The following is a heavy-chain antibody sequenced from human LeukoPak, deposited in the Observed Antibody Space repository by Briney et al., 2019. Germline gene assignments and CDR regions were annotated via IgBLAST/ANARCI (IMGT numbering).Heavy chain of an antibody. D-gene: IGHD5-12*01. CDR1: GFTFSSYW. V-gene: IGHV3-30*03. Sequence: GRSLRLSCAASGFTFSSYWMHWVRQAPGKGLEWVAIISYDGSNKYYADSVKGRFTISRDKSKNTLYLQMNSLRGEDTAVYYCARSAAAGRIVATFDYWGQGTLVTVSS. J-gene: IGHJ4*02. CDR3: ARSAAAGRIVATFDY. CDR2: ISYDGSNK.